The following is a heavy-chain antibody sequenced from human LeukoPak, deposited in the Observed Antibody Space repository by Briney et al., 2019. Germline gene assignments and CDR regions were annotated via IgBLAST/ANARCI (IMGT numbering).Heavy chain of an antibody. CDR3: ARAGGDILTGNWFDP. CDR1: GYTFTSYG. J-gene: IGHJ5*02. CDR2: ISAYNGNT. V-gene: IGHV1-18*01. D-gene: IGHD3-9*01. Sequence: GASVKVSCKASGYTFTSYGISWVRQAPGQGLEWMGWISAYNGNTNYAQKLQGRVTMTTDTSTSTAYMELRSLRSDDTAVYYCARAGGDILTGNWFDPWGQGTLVTVSS.